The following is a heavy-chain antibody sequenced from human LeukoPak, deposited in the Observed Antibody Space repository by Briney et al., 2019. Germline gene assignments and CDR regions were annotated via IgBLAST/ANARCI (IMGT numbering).Heavy chain of an antibody. Sequence: PSETLSLTCAMHSESSGGDDWTWIRQPPGKGLEWIGRIYTSGSTNYNPSLKSRVTMSVDTSKNQFSLKLSSVTAADTAVYYCAREGLLPSYDAFDIWGQGTMVTVSS. D-gene: IGHD3-3*01. V-gene: IGHV4-59*10. CDR1: SESSGGDD. CDR2: IYTSGST. J-gene: IGHJ3*02. CDR3: AREGLLPSYDAFDI.